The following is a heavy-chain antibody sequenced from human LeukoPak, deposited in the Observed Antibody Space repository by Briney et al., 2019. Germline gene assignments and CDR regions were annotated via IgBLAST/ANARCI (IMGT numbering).Heavy chain of an antibody. Sequence: ASVKVSCKASGYTFTSYGISWARQAPGQGLEWMGWISAYNGNTNYAQKLQGRVTMTTDTSTSTAYMELRSLRSDDTAVYYCARFPLNDFSYYYDSSGYICYWGQGTLVTVSS. J-gene: IGHJ4*02. V-gene: IGHV1-18*01. D-gene: IGHD3-22*01. CDR3: ARFPLNDFSYYYDSSGYICY. CDR2: ISAYNGNT. CDR1: GYTFTSYG.